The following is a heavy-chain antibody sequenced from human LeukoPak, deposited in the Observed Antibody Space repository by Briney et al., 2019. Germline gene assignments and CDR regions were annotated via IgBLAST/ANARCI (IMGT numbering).Heavy chain of an antibody. CDR3: AKESAYYFDY. V-gene: IGHV3-48*01. CDR1: GFTFSSYS. J-gene: IGHJ4*02. Sequence: GGSLRLSCAASGFTFSSYSMNWVRQAPGKGLEWVSYISSSSSTIYYADSVKGRFTIPRDNAKNSLYLQMNSLRGEDTAVYYCAKESAYYFDYWGQGTLVTVSS. CDR2: ISSSSSTI.